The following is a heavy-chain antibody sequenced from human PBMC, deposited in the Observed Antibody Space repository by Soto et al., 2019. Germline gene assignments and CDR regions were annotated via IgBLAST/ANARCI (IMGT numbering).Heavy chain of an antibody. D-gene: IGHD4-17*01. Sequence: QVHLVQSGAEVKKPGASVKVSCKGSGYGFTTYGITWVRQAPGQGLEWMAWISAHNGNTNYAQKXXXXXXXXXXXXXXXXXXXXXXXXXXXXXXXXXXXXXYGDYWGQGALVTVSS. CDR1: GYGFTTYG. CDR3: XXXXYGDY. V-gene: IGHV1-18*01. J-gene: IGHJ4*02. CDR2: ISAHNGNT.